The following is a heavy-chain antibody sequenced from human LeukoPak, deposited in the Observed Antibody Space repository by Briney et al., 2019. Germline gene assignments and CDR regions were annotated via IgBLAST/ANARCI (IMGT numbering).Heavy chain of an antibody. V-gene: IGHV4-59*08. J-gene: IGHJ4*02. CDR1: GGSITNYY. D-gene: IGHD3-22*01. CDR3: ARLGSDYYDSSGYYAY. CDR2: IYNTGST. Sequence: SETLSLTCSVSGGSITNYYWSWIRQSPGKGLEWIGFIYNTGSTNYNPSLKSRVTISVDTSKNQFSLKLSSVTAADTAVYFCARLGSDYYDSSGYYAYWGRGTLVTVSS.